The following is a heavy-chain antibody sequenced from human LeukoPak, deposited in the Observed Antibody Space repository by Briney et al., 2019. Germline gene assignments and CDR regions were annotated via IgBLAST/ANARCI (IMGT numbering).Heavy chain of an antibody. CDR1: GFTFSSYA. CDR3: AKDNNIVLMTAPADY. D-gene: IGHD2-21*02. J-gene: IGHJ4*02. Sequence: GTSLRLSCAASGFTFSSYAMHWVRQAPGKGLGWMAVVSNDGSDKYYADSVKGRFTIARDNSNNLLYLQMNSLRPEDTAVYYCAKDNNIVLMTAPADYWGQGTLVTVSS. CDR2: VSNDGSDK. V-gene: IGHV3-30*04.